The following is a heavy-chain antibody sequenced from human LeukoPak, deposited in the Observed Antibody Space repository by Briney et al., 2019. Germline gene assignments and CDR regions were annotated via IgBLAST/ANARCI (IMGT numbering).Heavy chain of an antibody. CDR2: IWYDGSNK. CDR1: GFTFNIYG. D-gene: IGHD6-19*01. CDR3: TRPYYSSAWYGDAFDI. Sequence: GGSLILSCEASGFTFNIYGMHWVRQAPGKGLEWVAVIWYDGSNKYFADSVKGRLTISRDNSKNTMYLQMSSLRVEDTAVYYCTRPYYSSAWYGDAFDIWGQGTMVTVSS. V-gene: IGHV3-33*01. J-gene: IGHJ3*02.